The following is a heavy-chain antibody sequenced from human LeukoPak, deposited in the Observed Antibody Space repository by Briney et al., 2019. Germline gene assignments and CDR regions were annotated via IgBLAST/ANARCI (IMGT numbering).Heavy chain of an antibody. V-gene: IGHV4-4*07. D-gene: IGHD6-13*01. CDR1: GGSISSYY. Sequence: SETLSLTCTVSGGSISSYYWSWIRQPAGKGLEWIGRIYTSGSTNYNPSLKSRVTMSVDTSENQFSLRLTSVTAADTAIYYCASRLHFYSMTWYNFDFWGQGTLVTVSS. J-gene: IGHJ4*02. CDR2: IYTSGST. CDR3: ASRLHFYSMTWYNFDF.